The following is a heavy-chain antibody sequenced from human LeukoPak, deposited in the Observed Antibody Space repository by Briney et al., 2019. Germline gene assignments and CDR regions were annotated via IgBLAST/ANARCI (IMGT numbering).Heavy chain of an antibody. V-gene: IGHV4-59*08. J-gene: IGHJ4*02. CDR2: IYYSGST. CDR3: ARHLAKGLYYFDY. Sequence: SETLSLTCTVSGGSISSYYWSWIRQPPGKGLEWIGYIYYSGSTNYNPSLKSRVTISVDTSKNQFSLKLNSVTAADTAVYYCARHLAKGLYYFDYWGQGTLVTVSS. D-gene: IGHD1-26*01. CDR1: GGSISSYY.